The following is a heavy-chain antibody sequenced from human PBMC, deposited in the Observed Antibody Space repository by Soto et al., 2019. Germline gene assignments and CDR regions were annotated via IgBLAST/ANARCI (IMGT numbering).Heavy chain of an antibody. CDR2: IYPGDSDT. V-gene: IGHV5-51*01. CDR3: ARVYGDYVLVYYYYYMDV. CDR1: GYSFTSYW. Sequence: LGESLKISCKGSGYSFTSYWIGWVRQMPGKGLEWMGIIYPGDSDTRYSPSFQGQVTISADKSISTAYLQWSSLKASDTAMYYCARVYGDYVLVYYYYYMDVWGKGTTVTVS. J-gene: IGHJ6*03. D-gene: IGHD4-17*01.